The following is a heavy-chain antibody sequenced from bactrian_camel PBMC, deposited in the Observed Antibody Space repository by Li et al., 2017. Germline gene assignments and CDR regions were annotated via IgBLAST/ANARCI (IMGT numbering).Heavy chain of an antibody. J-gene: IGHJ4*01. V-gene: IGHV3S53*01. CDR2: IDSDGYT. D-gene: IGHD4*01. CDR3: AADPRSEYGYTDYDDCRPGPEYDY. Sequence: QVQLVESGGGSVQAGGSLRLSCAASRHSYTNCMGWFRQAPGKEREGVAAIDSDGYTSYADSVKGRFTISQDNAKNTLYLQMNSLKPEDTAMYYCAADPRSEYGYTDYDDCRPGPEYDYWGQGTQVTVS. CDR1: RHSYTNC.